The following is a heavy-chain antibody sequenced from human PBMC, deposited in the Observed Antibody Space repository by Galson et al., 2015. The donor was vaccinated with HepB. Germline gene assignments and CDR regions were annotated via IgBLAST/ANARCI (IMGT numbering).Heavy chain of an antibody. CDR2: IWYDGSNK. D-gene: IGHD2-2*01. Sequence: SLRLSCAASGFTFSSYGMHWVRQAPGKGLEWVAVIWYDGSNKYYADSMKGRFTISRDNSKNTPYLQMNSLRAEDTAVYYCARAGYCSSTSCRIYYYYGMDVWGQGTTVTVSS. V-gene: IGHV3-33*01. CDR3: ARAGYCSSTSCRIYYYYGMDV. CDR1: GFTFSSYG. J-gene: IGHJ6*02.